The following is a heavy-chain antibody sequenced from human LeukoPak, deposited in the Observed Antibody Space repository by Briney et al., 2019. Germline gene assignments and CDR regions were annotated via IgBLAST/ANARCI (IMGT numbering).Heavy chain of an antibody. V-gene: IGHV3-23*01. Sequence: GGSLRLSCAASQFTFSSYAMSWVRQAPGKGLAWVSAISGSGGGTYYADSVKGRFTISRDNSKNTLYLQMSSLRAEDTAVYYCAKGGVDYSNPLDYWGRGTLVTVSS. J-gene: IGHJ2*01. D-gene: IGHD4-11*01. CDR3: AKGGVDYSNPLDY. CDR1: QFTFSSYA. CDR2: ISGSGGGT.